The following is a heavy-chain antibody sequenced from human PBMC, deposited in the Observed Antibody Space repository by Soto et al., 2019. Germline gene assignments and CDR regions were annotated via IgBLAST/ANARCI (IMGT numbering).Heavy chain of an antibody. CDR1: GFTFSSYG. D-gene: IGHD4-17*01. V-gene: IGHV3-33*01. J-gene: IGHJ4*02. CDR3: ARDGDGYYFSYFDY. Sequence: QVQLVESGGGVVQPGRSLRLSCAASGFTFSSYGMHWVRQAPGKGLEWVAVIWYDGSNKYYADSVKGRFTISRDNSKNTLYLQMNSLRAEDAAVYYCARDGDGYYFSYFDYWGQGTLVTVSS. CDR2: IWYDGSNK.